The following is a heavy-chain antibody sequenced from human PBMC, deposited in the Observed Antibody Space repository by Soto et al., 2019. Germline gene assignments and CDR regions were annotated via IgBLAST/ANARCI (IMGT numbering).Heavy chain of an antibody. D-gene: IGHD6-19*01. CDR1: GFTFSNAW. Sequence: GGSLRLSCAASGFTFSNAWMNWVRQAPGKGLEWVGRIKSKTDGGTTDYAAPVKGRFTISRDDSKNTLYLQMNSLKTEDTAVYYCTTAHFQWLPFYYYYGMDVWGQGTTVTVSS. V-gene: IGHV3-15*07. CDR3: TTAHFQWLPFYYYYGMDV. J-gene: IGHJ6*02. CDR2: IKSKTDGGTT.